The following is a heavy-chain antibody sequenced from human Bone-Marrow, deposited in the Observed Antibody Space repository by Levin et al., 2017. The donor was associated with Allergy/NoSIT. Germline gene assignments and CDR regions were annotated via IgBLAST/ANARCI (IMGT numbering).Heavy chain of an antibody. Sequence: GGSLRLSCAASGFTFSSYAMSWVRQAPGKGLEWVSAISGSGGSTYYADSVKGRFTISRDNSKNTLYLQMNSLRAEDTAVYYCAKEYGIQLWLGSPWDGMDVWGQGTTVTVSS. CDR3: AKEYGIQLWLGSPWDGMDV. V-gene: IGHV3-23*01. J-gene: IGHJ6*02. CDR2: ISGSGGST. CDR1: GFTFSSYA. D-gene: IGHD5-18*01.